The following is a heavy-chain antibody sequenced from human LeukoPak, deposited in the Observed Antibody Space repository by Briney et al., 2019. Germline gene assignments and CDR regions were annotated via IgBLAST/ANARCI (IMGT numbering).Heavy chain of an antibody. CDR1: GYSFTSYW. CDR2: IYPGDSDT. J-gene: IGHJ4*02. Sequence: PGESLKISCKGSGYSFTSYWIGWVRQMPGKGLEWVGIIYPGDSDTRYSLSFEGQVTISADKSISTAYLQWNSLKASDTAIYFCARRGRWSSGWLQFSEDMFDYWGQGTLVTVSS. V-gene: IGHV5-51*01. D-gene: IGHD5-24*01. CDR3: ARRGRWSSGWLQFSEDMFDY.